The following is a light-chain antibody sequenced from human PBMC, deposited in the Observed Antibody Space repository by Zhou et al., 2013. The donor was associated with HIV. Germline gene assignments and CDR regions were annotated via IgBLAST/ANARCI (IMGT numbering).Light chain of an antibody. CDR1: QDIISY. CDR3: QQCNSYPLT. Sequence: DIQLTQSPSFLSASVGDRVTITCRASQDIISYLAWYQQKPGKAPKLLIYAASSLQSGVSSRFSGSGSGTEFTLTISSLQPEDFATYYCQQCNSYPLTFGGGTKVEIK. CDR2: AAS. J-gene: IGKJ4*01. V-gene: IGKV1-9*01.